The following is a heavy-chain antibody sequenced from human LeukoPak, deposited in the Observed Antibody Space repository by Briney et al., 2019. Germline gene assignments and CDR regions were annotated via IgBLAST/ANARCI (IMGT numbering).Heavy chain of an antibody. CDR1: GYTFTGYY. CDR3: ARAYARIVVVPAAPFDY. D-gene: IGHD2-2*01. J-gene: IGHJ4*02. Sequence: ASVKVSCKASGYTFTGYYMHWVRQAPGQGLEWMGWINPNSGGTNYAQKFQGRVTMTRDTSISTAYMERSRLRSDDTAVYYCARAYARIVVVPAAPFDYWGQGTLVTVSS. CDR2: INPNSGGT. V-gene: IGHV1-2*02.